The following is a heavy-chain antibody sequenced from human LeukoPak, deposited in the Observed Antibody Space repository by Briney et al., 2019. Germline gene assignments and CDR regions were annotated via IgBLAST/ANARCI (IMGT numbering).Heavy chain of an antibody. Sequence: ASVKVSCKASGYTFTGYYMHWVRQAPGQGLEWMGWINPNSGGTNYAQNLQGRVSMTTDTSTSTAYMELRSLRSDDTAVYYCARDPLSSSWSTYYYGLDVWGQGTTVTVSS. J-gene: IGHJ6*02. CDR2: INPNSGGT. CDR3: ARDPLSSSWSTYYYGLDV. CDR1: GYTFTGYY. D-gene: IGHD6-13*01. V-gene: IGHV1-2*02.